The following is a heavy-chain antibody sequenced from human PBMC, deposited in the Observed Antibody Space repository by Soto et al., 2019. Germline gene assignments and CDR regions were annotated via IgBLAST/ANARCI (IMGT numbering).Heavy chain of an antibody. Sequence: QVQLVQSGAEVKKPGASVKVSCKASGYTCTSYGISWVRQAPGQGLEWMGWISAYNGNTNYAQKRQGRVTMTTDTSTSTAYMELRSLSSDDTVVYCCGRGVRVRCSSSYGFDYWGQGTLVTVSS. CDR3: GRGVRVRCSSSYGFDY. J-gene: IGHJ4*02. CDR1: GYTCTSYG. V-gene: IGHV1-18*01. CDR2: ISAYNGNT. D-gene: IGHD6-6*01.